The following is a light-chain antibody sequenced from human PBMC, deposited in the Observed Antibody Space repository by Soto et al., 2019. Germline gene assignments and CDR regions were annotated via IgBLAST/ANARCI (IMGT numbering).Light chain of an antibody. J-gene: IGLJ2*01. CDR3: VAWDDSLNDYVV. CDR1: SSNDGSNT. Sequence: QSVLTQPPSASETPGQRVTISCSGSSSNDGSNTVNWYQQLPGTAPKLVIYSNNQRPSGVPDRFSGSKSGTSASLAISGLLSEDEAHYYCVAWDDSLNDYVVFGGGTK. V-gene: IGLV1-44*01. CDR2: SNN.